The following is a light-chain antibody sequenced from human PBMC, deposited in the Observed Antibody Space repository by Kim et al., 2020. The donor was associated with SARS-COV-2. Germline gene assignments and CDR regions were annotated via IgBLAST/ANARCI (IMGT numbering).Light chain of an antibody. CDR2: GAS. Sequence: EIVMTQSPATLSVSPGERVTLSCRASQSVSSDLAWYQQKPGQAPRLLIYGASTRATDIPARFSGSGSGTEFTLTISSLQSEDFAVYYCQQYNNWPPYTFGQGTKLEI. CDR3: QQYNNWPPYT. CDR1: QSVSSD. J-gene: IGKJ2*01. V-gene: IGKV3-15*01.